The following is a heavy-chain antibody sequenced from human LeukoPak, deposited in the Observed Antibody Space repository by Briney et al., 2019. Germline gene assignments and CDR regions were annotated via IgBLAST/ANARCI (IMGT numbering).Heavy chain of an antibody. CDR1: GCTFSSYA. Sequence: SVKVSCKASGCTFSSYAISWVRQAPGQGLEWMGGIIPIFGTANYAQKFQGRVTITADESTSTAYMELSSLRSEDTAVYYCAILGAVAANWGYYFDYWGQGTLVTVSS. D-gene: IGHD6-19*01. J-gene: IGHJ4*02. CDR2: IIPIFGTA. CDR3: AILGAVAANWGYYFDY. V-gene: IGHV1-69*13.